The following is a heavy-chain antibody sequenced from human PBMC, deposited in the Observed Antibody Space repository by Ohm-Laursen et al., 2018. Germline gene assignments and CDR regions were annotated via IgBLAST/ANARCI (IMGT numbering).Heavy chain of an antibody. CDR3: ARGPRLYYDSSGSLDAFDI. Sequence: GSLRLCCTASGFTFSDYSMAWIRQAPGKGLEWVSYITKSGNTIYDADSVKGRFTISRDNAKNSLYLQMNSLRAEDTAVYYCARGPRLYYDSSGSLDAFDIWGQGTMVTVSS. V-gene: IGHV3-11*01. CDR1: GFTFSDYS. J-gene: IGHJ3*02. CDR2: ITKSGNTI. D-gene: IGHD3-22*01.